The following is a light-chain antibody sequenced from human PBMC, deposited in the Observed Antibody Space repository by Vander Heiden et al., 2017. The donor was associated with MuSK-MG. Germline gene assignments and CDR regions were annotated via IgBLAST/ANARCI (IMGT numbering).Light chain of an antibody. CDR3: ETWDTKTQV. J-gene: IGLJ2*01. Sequence: QPILTQASSASASLGSSVKLTCTLSSGHSSYMIAWHQQQPGKAPRYLMKVESNGSYNKGSGVPDRFSGSSSVADRYLIISNLQSEDEADYYCETWDTKTQVFGGGTKLTVL. CDR1: SGHSSYM. CDR2: VESNGSY. V-gene: IGLV4-60*03.